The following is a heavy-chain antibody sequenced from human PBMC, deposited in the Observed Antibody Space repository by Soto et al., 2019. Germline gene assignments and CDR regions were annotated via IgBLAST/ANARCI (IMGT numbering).Heavy chain of an antibody. CDR3: ARKVGPMIENWFDP. D-gene: IGHD1-26*01. V-gene: IGHV4-31*03. CDR2: IYYSGST. Sequence: QVQLQESGPGLVKPSQTLSLTCTVSGGSISSGGYYWSWIRQHPGKGLEWIGYIYYSGSTYYNPYLKSRVTISVDTSKNQFSLKLSSVTAADTAVYYCARKVGPMIENWFDPWGQGTLVTVSS. J-gene: IGHJ5*02. CDR1: GGSISSGGYY.